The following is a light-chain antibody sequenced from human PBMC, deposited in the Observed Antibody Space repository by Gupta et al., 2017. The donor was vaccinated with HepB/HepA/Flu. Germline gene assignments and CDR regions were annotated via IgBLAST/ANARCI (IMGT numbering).Light chain of an antibody. CDR2: AAF. V-gene: IGKV1-17*01. CDR1: QDIRNN. CDR3: LQYNTYPWT. J-gene: IGKJ1*01. Sequence: DSQMTPSPSSLSASGGDRVTITCLASQDIRNNLGWYQQKPGTVPKCLIYAAFTLHTGVPYRFSGSTFGTEFTLTISSLQPEDFATYYCLQYNTYPWTFGQGTKVEIK.